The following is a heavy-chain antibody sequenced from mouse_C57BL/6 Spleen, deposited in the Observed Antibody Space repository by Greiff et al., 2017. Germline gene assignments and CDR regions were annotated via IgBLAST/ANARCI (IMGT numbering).Heavy chain of an antibody. D-gene: IGHD1-1*01. Sequence: QVQLQQPGAELVRPGSSVKLSCKASGYTFTSYWMHWVKQRPIQGLEWIGNIDPSDSDTPSYQKFKDKATLTVDKSSSTAYMQLSSLTSDDSAVYYGAWDYYGSSYWYVDVWGTGTTVTVSS. CDR1: GYTFTSYW. J-gene: IGHJ1*03. V-gene: IGHV1-52*01. CDR3: AWDYYGSSYWYVDV. CDR2: IDPSDSDT.